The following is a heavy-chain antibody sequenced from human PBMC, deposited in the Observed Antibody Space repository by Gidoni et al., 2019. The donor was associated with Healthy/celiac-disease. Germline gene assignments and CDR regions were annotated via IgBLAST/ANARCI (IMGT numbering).Heavy chain of an antibody. J-gene: IGHJ6*02. CDR1: GYTFTGYY. Sequence: QVQLVQSGAEVKKPGASVKVSCKASGYTFTGYYMHWVRQAPGQGLEWMGWINPNSGGTNYAQKFQGWVTMTRDTSISTAYMGLSRLRSDDTAVYYCARDIHSGYYYYGMDVWGQGTTVTVSS. CDR2: INPNSGGT. V-gene: IGHV1-2*04. CDR3: ARDIHSGYYYYGMDV. D-gene: IGHD3-10*01.